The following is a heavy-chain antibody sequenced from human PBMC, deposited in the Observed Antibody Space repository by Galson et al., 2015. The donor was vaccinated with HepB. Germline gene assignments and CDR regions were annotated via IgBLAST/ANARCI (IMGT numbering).Heavy chain of an antibody. V-gene: IGHV1-18*04. CDR1: GYTFTSYG. Sequence: SVKVSCKASGYTFTSYGISWVRQAPGQGLEWMGWISAYNGNTNYAQKLQGRVTMTTDTSTSTAYMELRSLRSDDTAVYYCARDQSPLVGATPSDYWGQGTLVTVSS. J-gene: IGHJ4*02. CDR2: ISAYNGNT. D-gene: IGHD1-26*01. CDR3: ARDQSPLVGATPSDY.